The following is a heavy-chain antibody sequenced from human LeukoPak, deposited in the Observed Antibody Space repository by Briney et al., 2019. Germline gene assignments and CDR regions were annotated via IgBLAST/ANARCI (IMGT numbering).Heavy chain of an antibody. V-gene: IGHV5-51*01. D-gene: IGHD1-26*01. CDR1: GYTFTSHY. CDR3: ARRGRWELLEGDAFDI. J-gene: IGHJ3*02. CDR2: IYPGDSDT. Sequence: KVSCKASGYTFTSHYMHWVRQMPGKGLEWMGIIYPGDSDTRYSPSFQGQVTISADKSISTAYLQWSSLKASDTAMYYCARRGRWELLEGDAFDIWGQGTMVTVSS.